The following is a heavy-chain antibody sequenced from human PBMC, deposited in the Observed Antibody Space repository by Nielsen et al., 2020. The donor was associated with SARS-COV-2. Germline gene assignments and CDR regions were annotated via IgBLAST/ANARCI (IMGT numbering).Heavy chain of an antibody. CDR2: ITMSGAYK. CDR1: DFTFSNYN. J-gene: IGHJ2*01. V-gene: IGHV3-21*01. D-gene: IGHD6-25*01. CDR3: ARDQDGGAATSNWYFDL. Sequence: GGSLRLSCVASDFTFSNYNMNWVRQAPGKGLEWVASITMSGAYKYYADSVRGRFTVSRDNAENSLYLQMNSLRDEDTAVYYCARDQDGGAATSNWYFDLWGRGTLVIVSS.